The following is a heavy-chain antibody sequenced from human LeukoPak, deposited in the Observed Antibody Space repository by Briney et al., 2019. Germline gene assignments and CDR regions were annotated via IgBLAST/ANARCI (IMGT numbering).Heavy chain of an antibody. J-gene: IGHJ4*02. D-gene: IGHD5-18*01. V-gene: IGHV4-4*07. CDR2: IYTSGST. CDR3: ARGRDTAMVTPFDY. Sequence: SETLSLTCSVSGGSISSYYWSWIRQPAGKGLEWIGRIYTSGSTNYNPSLKSRVTMSVDTSKNQFSLKLSSVTAADTAVYYCARGRDTAMVTPFDYWGQGTLVTVSS. CDR1: GGSISSYY.